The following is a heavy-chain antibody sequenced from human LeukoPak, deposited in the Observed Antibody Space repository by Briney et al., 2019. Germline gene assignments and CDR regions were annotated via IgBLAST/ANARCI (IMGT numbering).Heavy chain of an antibody. Sequence: GGSLRLSCAASGFTVSSNYMSWVRQAPGKGLEWVSAISGSGGSTYYADSVKGRFTISRDNSKNTLYLQMNSLRAEDTAVYYCTSGYSSSWTVRRIDYWGQGTLVTVSS. CDR2: ISGSGGST. CDR3: TSGYSSSWTVRRIDY. V-gene: IGHV3-23*01. CDR1: GFTVSSNY. J-gene: IGHJ4*02. D-gene: IGHD6-13*01.